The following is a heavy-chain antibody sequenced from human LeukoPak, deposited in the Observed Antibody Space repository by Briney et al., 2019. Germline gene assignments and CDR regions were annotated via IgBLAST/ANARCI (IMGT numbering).Heavy chain of an antibody. CDR3: VRDQGEMTTLRRGGFDI. CDR2: ISSTGGTI. J-gene: IGHJ3*02. D-gene: IGHD5-24*01. V-gene: IGHV3-48*04. Sequence: QSGGSLRLSCAASGFTFSTNSMNWVRRAPGKGLEWVSYISSTGGTIYYADSVKGRFTISRDNAKNSLYLNMNSLRAEDTAVYFCVRDQGEMTTLRRGGFDIWGQGTMVSVSS. CDR1: GFTFSTNS.